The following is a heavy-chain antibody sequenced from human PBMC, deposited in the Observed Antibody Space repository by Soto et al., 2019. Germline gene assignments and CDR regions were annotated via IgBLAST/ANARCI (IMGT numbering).Heavy chain of an antibody. CDR1: GFTFNTYT. CDR3: AKSRLGTSYDFDY. CDR2: ITDTSGSR. J-gene: IGHJ4*02. V-gene: IGHV3-23*01. D-gene: IGHD1-7*01. Sequence: HPGGSLRLSCAASGFTFNTYTMGWVRQAPGKGLEWVSAITDTSGSRSYADSVEGRFTISRDNSKNTLYLQMNSLRAEDTALYYCAKSRLGTSYDFDYWGQGSLVTVSS.